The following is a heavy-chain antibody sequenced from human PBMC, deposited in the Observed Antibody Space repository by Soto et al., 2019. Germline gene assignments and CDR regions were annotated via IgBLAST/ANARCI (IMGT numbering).Heavy chain of an antibody. V-gene: IGHV3-23*01. J-gene: IGHJ4*02. CDR3: AKIQNYYDSSGYYSGY. D-gene: IGHD3-22*01. CDR1: GFTFSSYA. CDR2: ISGSGGST. Sequence: GGSLRLSCASSGFTFSSYAMSLVRQAPGKGLEWVSAISGSGGSTYYADSVKGRFTISRDNSKNTLYLQMNSLGAEDTAVYYCAKIQNYYDSSGYYSGYWGQGTLVTVSS.